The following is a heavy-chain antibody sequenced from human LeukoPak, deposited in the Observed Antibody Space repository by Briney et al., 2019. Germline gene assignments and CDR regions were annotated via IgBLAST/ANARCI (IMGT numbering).Heavy chain of an antibody. CDR3: GRDTPAQQLVPDY. CDR2: ISTYTGNT. CDR1: GYTFTSYG. D-gene: IGHD6-13*01. Sequence: ASVKVSCKASGYTFTSYGISWVRQAPGQGLGWMGWISTYTGNTNYAQKLQGRVTMTTDTSTSTAYMELRSLRSDDTAVYYCGRDTPAQQLVPDYWGQGTLATVSS. V-gene: IGHV1-18*01. J-gene: IGHJ4*02.